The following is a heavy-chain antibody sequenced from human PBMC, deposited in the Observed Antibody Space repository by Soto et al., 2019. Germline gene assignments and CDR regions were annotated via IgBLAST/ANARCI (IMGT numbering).Heavy chain of an antibody. J-gene: IGHJ6*02. CDR3: ARCRRVVVAATPFYYYGMDV. CDR1: GGSFSGCY. CDR2: INHSGST. D-gene: IGHD2-15*01. Sequence: LSLTCAVYGGSFSGCYWSWIRQPPGKGLEWIGEINHSGSTNYNPSLKSRVTISVDTSKNQFSLKLSSVTAADTAVYYCARCRRVVVAATPFYYYGMDVWGQGTTVTVSS. V-gene: IGHV4-34*01.